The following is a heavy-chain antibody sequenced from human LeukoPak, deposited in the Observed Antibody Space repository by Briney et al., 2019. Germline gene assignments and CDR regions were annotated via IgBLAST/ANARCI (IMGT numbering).Heavy chain of an antibody. V-gene: IGHV4-34*01. D-gene: IGHD6-13*01. CDR3: ATTPREYSSTWYYFDY. CDR1: GGSFSGYY. CDR2: INHSGST. J-gene: IGHJ4*02. Sequence: SETLSLTCAVYGGSFSGYYWSWIRQPPGKGLEWIGEINHSGSTNYNPSLKSRVTISVDTSKNQFSLKVSSVTAADTAVYYCATTPREYSSTWYYFDYWGQGILVTVSS.